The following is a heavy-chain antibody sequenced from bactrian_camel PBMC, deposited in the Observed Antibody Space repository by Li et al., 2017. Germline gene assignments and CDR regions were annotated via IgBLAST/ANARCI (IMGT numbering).Heavy chain of an antibody. V-gene: IGHV3S6*01. J-gene: IGHJ4*01. CDR3: AAAAYLYCIGSESQGGERINWHY. CDR1: GYTDRRYC. D-gene: IGHD1*01. Sequence: QVQLVESGGGSVQAGGSLRLSCAVSGYTDRRYCMGWFRQGPGKLDQEREEVALIDSKGIMTYAKSVEGRFTISRVNAKNLYLQMNRLEPEDTAMYFCAAAAYLYCIGSESQGGERINWHYWGQGTQVTVS. CDR2: IDSKGIMT.